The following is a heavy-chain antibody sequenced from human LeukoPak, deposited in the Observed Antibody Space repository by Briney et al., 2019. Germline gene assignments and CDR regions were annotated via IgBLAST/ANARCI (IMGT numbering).Heavy chain of an antibody. CDR2: IYYSGST. Sequence: PSETLSLTCTVSGGSISSYYWSWIRQPPGKGLEWIGYIYYSGSTNYNPSLKSLVTISVDTSKNQFSLKLSSVTAADTAVYYCARLRTAMGVFDPWGQGTLVTVSS. CDR1: GGSISSYY. D-gene: IGHD5-18*01. CDR3: ARLRTAMGVFDP. J-gene: IGHJ5*02. V-gene: IGHV4-59*01.